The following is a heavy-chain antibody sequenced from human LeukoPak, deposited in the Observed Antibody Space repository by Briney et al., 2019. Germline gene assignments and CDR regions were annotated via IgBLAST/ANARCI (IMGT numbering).Heavy chain of an antibody. D-gene: IGHD1-26*01. V-gene: IGHV3-30-3*01. J-gene: IGHJ6*02. CDR1: GFTFSSYA. CDR2: ISYDGSNK. CDR3: ARLWWRELAKYYYGMDV. Sequence: GGSLRLSCAASGFTFSSYAMHWVRQAPGKGLEWVAVISYDGSNKYYADSVKGRFTISRDNSKNTLYLQMNSLRAEDTAVYYCARLWWRELAKYYYGMDVWGQGTTVTVSS.